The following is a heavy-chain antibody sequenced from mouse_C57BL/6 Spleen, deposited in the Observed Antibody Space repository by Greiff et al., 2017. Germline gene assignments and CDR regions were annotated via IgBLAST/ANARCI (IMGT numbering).Heavy chain of an antibody. V-gene: IGHV5-16*01. CDR1: GFTFSDYY. CDR2: INYDGSST. Sequence: EVQRVESEGGLVQPGSSMKLSCTASGFTFSDYYMAWVRQVPEKGLEWVANINYDGSSTYYLDSLKSRFIISRDNAKNILYLQMSSLKSEDTATYYCARGLDYFDYWGQGTTLTVSS. CDR3: ARGLDYFDY. J-gene: IGHJ2*01.